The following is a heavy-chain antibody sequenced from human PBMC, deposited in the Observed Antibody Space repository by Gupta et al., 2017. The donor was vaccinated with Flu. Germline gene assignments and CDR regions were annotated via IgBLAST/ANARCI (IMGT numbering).Heavy chain of an antibody. D-gene: IGHD4-17*01. CDR1: GSAPSDYR. CDR3: ARDVGSGDYDS. Sequence: EGQLVESGGGLVQPGGSLRLSCGASGSAPSDYRMSWVRQAPGKGPELVANINRDGSVINYMDFVRGRFTISRDNAKNAVYFQMNSLRVDDTAVYYCARDVGSGDYDSWGQGTLVTVSS. V-gene: IGHV3-7*01. J-gene: IGHJ5*01. CDR2: INRDGSVI.